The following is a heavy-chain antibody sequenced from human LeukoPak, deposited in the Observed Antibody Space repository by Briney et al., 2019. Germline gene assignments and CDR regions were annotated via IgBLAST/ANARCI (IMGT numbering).Heavy chain of an antibody. CDR3: ARAPHYDFWSGRNYYYYGMDV. Sequence: PGGSLRLSCAASGFTFSSYAMHWVRQAPGKGLEWVAVISYDGSNRYYADSVKGRFTISRDNSKNTLYLQMNSQRAEDAAVYYCARAPHYDFWSGRNYYYYGMDVWGQGTTVTVSS. V-gene: IGHV3-30-3*01. CDR2: ISYDGSNR. D-gene: IGHD3-3*01. CDR1: GFTFSSYA. J-gene: IGHJ6*02.